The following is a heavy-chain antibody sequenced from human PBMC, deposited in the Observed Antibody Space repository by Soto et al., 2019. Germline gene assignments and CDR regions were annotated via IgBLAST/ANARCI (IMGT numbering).Heavy chain of an antibody. CDR3: AKNSDRSGLDY. V-gene: IGHV3-30*18. J-gene: IGHJ4*02. D-gene: IGHD3-22*01. CDR2: IPYDGSNN. Sequence: QVQLVESGGGVVQRGRSLRLSCAAAGFTFSNYDMHWVRQAPGKGLEWVAVIPYDGSNNYYADSVKGRFTIARDNSKSTLFLQMNSRRTDDTAVYYCAKNSDRSGLDYWGQGSLVTVSS. CDR1: GFTFSNYD.